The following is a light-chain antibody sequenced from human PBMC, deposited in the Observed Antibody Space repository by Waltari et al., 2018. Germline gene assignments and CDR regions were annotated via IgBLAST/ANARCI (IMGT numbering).Light chain of an antibody. CDR1: TSDVGSYNL. Sequence: QSALTQPASVSGTPGQSITISCTGTTSDVGSYNLVSWYQHHPGKAPKLMSCEVIKRPSGVSDRFSGSKSGNTASLTISGLQAEDEANYYCCSYAGSGTYVFGTGTKVTVL. J-gene: IGLJ1*01. CDR3: CSYAGSGTYV. CDR2: EVI. V-gene: IGLV2-23*02.